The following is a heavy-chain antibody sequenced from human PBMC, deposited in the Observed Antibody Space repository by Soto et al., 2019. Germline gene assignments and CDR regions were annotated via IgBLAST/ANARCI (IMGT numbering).Heavy chain of an antibody. CDR2: IYSGGST. CDR1: GFTVSNNY. CDR3: ARDAPGIAASGGGG. V-gene: IGHV3-53*01. D-gene: IGHD6-13*01. J-gene: IGHJ4*02. Sequence: EVQLVESGGGLIQPGGSLRLSCAASGFTVSNNYMRWVRQVPGKGLEWVSLIYSGGSTHYADAVKGRFTISRDNSKNTLYLQMNSLRVEDTAVYYCARDAPGIAASGGGGWGQGTLVTVSS.